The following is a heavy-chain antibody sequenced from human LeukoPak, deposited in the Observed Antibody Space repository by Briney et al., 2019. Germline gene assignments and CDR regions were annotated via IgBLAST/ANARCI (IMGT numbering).Heavy chain of an antibody. Sequence: GGSLRLSCSVSGFIFSVYGFHWVRQAPGKGLEWVADTWFDGSIKQYADSVKGRFTISRDDSQNTLYLQMNSLKSEDTAVYYCARWGGTRQYYFDYWGRGTLVTVSS. CDR2: TWFDGSIK. V-gene: IGHV3-33*01. D-gene: IGHD1-1*01. CDR3: ARWGGTRQYYFDY. CDR1: GFIFSVYG. J-gene: IGHJ4*02.